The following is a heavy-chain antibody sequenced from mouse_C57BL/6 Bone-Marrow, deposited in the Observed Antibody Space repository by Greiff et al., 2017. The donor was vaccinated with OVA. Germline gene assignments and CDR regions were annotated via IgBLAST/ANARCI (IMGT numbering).Heavy chain of an antibody. Sequence: VQLQQSGAELVRPGASVKLSCTASGFNIKDDYMHWVKQRPEQGLEWIGWIDPENGDTEYASKFQGKATITADTSSNTAYLQLSSLTSEDTAVYYCTTWTRWAYWGQGTLVTVSA. V-gene: IGHV14-4*01. CDR3: TTWTRWAY. CDR1: GFNIKDDY. J-gene: IGHJ3*01. CDR2: IDPENGDT. D-gene: IGHD1-1*02.